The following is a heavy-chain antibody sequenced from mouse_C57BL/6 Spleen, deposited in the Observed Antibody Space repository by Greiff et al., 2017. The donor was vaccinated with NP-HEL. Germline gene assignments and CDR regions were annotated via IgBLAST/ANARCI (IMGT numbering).Heavy chain of an antibody. D-gene: IGHD1-1*01. CDR1: GYAFSSSW. Sequence: QVQLQQSGPELVKPGASVKISCKASGYAFSSSWMNWVKQRPGKGLEWIGRIYPGDGDTNYNGKFKGKATLTADKSSSTAYMQLSSLTSEDSAVYFCAGGSSRAWFAYWGQGTLVTVSA. V-gene: IGHV1-82*01. CDR3: AGGSSRAWFAY. J-gene: IGHJ3*01. CDR2: IYPGDGDT.